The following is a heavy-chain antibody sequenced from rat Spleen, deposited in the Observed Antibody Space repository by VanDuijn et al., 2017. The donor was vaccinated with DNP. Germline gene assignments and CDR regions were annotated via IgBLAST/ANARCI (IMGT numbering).Heavy chain of an antibody. CDR2: INTDGGTT. D-gene: IGHD1-11*01. Sequence: EVQLAETGGGLVQPGRSLNLSCVGSVFTFSNYWMYWIRQAPGRGLEWVASINTDGGTTYYPDSVKGRFTISRDNAEKTVYRQMNSLRSEDTATYYCARLGWHGWFAYWGQGTLVTVSS. CDR3: ARLGWHGWFAY. V-gene: IGHV5-58*01. CDR1: VFTFSNYW. J-gene: IGHJ3*01.